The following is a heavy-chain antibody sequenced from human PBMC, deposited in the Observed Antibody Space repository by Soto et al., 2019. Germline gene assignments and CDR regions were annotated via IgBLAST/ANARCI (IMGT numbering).Heavy chain of an antibody. V-gene: IGHV3-33*01. CDR2: IWSDGSSK. CDR1: GISFRNSG. J-gene: IGHJ4*02. Sequence: QVQLVQSEGGVVQPGRSLRLSCVMSGISFRNSGMHWVRQAPGKGLEWVAVIWSDGSSKFYADSVQGRFTISRDNSMDTLYLQMTGLSPEDTAIYYWARDKGVTSLDYWGQGTLVNVSS. D-gene: IGHD2-2*01. CDR3: ARDKGVTSLDY.